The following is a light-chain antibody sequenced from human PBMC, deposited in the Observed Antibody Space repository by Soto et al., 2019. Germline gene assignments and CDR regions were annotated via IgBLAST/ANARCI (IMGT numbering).Light chain of an antibody. Sequence: QSALTQPASVSGSPGQSITISCTGTSSDVGGYNYVSWYQQHPGKAPKLMIYEVSNRPSGVPDRFSGSKSGNTASLTISGLQTDDEADYYCCSHAGSSTYLFGTGTKLTVL. CDR2: EVS. CDR3: CSHAGSSTYL. V-gene: IGLV2-14*01. J-gene: IGLJ1*01. CDR1: SSDVGGYNY.